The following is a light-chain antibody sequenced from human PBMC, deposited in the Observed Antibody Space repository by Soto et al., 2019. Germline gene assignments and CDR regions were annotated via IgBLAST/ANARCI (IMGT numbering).Light chain of an antibody. CDR3: SSYAGSDNVEV. V-gene: IGLV2-8*01. CDR2: EVT. Sequence: QSALTQPPSASGSPGQSVTISCTGTRSDGGDYNYVSWYQQHPGKAPKLLIYEVTKRPSGVPDRFSGSKSANTASLTVSGLQAEDEADYYCSSYAGSDNVEVFGGGTKLTVL. CDR1: RSDGGDYNY. J-gene: IGLJ2*01.